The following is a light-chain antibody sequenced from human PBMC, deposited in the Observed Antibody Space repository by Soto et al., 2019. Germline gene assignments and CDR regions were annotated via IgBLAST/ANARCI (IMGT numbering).Light chain of an antibody. CDR1: QSVSSN. Sequence: EIVMTQSPATLSVSPGESATLSCRASQSVSSNLAWHQQKPGQAPRILMYDASTRATGISARFSGSGSGTEFTLTISSLQSEDFAVYYCQQYHNWPITFGQGTRLVI. J-gene: IGKJ5*01. V-gene: IGKV3-15*01. CDR3: QQYHNWPIT. CDR2: DAS.